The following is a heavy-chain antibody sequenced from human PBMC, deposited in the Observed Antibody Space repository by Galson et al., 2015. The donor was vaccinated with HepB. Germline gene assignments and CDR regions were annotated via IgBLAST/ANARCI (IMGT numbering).Heavy chain of an antibody. Sequence: QSGAEVKKPGESLRISCKGSGYSFTSYWISWARQMPGKGLEWMGIIYPGDSDTRYSPSFQGQVTISADKSISTAYLQWSSLKASDTAMYYCARHSRYSSSWHGFGYWGQGTLVTVSS. V-gene: IGHV5-51*01. CDR3: ARHSRYSSSWHGFGY. CDR2: IYPGDSDT. J-gene: IGHJ4*02. D-gene: IGHD6-13*01. CDR1: GYSFTSYW.